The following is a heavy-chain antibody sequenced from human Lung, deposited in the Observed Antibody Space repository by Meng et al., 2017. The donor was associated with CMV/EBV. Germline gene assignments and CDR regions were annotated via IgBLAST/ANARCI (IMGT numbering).Heavy chain of an antibody. CDR3: AKSQGVTVAGQYYYFDY. CDR1: GFTFDDYA. Sequence: GGSLRLXCAASGFTFDDYAMHWVRKVPGKGLEWVSGISWNSRNIVYADSVKGRFTISRDNAKSSLYLQMNSLRGEDTALYYCAKSQGVTVAGQYYYFDYWGQGTLVTVSS. CDR2: ISWNSRNI. J-gene: IGHJ4*02. V-gene: IGHV3-9*01. D-gene: IGHD6-19*01.